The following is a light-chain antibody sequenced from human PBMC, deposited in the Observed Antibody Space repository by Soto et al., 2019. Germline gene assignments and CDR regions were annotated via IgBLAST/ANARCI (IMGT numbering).Light chain of an antibody. CDR2: EDT. CDR1: SSDVGNYNL. J-gene: IGLJ7*01. Sequence: QSVLSQPASVSGSRGQSITISCTGTSSDVGNYNLVSWYQQYLGKAPKLMIFEDTKRPSGVSHRFSGSKSGNTASLTIAGLQPEDAADYYCCSYAGSSTMTFGGGTQLTVL. CDR3: CSYAGSSTMT. V-gene: IGLV2-23*01.